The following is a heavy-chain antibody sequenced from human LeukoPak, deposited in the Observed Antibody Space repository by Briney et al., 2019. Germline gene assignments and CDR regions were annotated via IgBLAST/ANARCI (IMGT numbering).Heavy chain of an antibody. CDR3: AKASATFHADAFDV. CDR1: GFTFSSFT. CDR2: ISGSGGDT. Sequence: GGSLRLYCAASGFTFSSFTMSWVRQAPGKGLDWLSAISGSGGDTYYAESVKGRFTISRDNSKNTLYLVMNTLRADDTAVYYCAKASATFHADAFDVWGQGTLVTVSS. D-gene: IGHD3-3*01. V-gene: IGHV3-23*01. J-gene: IGHJ3*01.